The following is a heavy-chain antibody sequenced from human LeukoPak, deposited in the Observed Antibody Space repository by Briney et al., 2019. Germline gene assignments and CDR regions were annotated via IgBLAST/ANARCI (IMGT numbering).Heavy chain of an antibody. CDR3: ARGEGSSGNY. CDR2: MNPNSGNT. V-gene: IGHV1-8*01. J-gene: IGHJ4*02. Sequence: ASVKGSCKASGDTFTSYDINWGGQATGQGVEWMGWMNPNSGNTGYAQKFQGRVTMTRNTSISTAYMELSSLRSEDTAVYYCARGEGSSGNYWGQGTLVTVSS. CDR1: GDTFTSYD. D-gene: IGHD1-26*01.